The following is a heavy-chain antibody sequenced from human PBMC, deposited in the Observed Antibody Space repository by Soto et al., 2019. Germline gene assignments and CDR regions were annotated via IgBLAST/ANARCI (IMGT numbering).Heavy chain of an antibody. CDR1: GFTFSTYW. D-gene: IGHD3-16*01. CDR3: ARELFGGPDS. J-gene: IGHJ4*02. CDR2: IKEDGSKK. V-gene: IGHV3-7*01. Sequence: EVQVVESGGGLVQPGESLRLSCVGSGFTFSTYWMMWVRQAPGKGLEWVANIKEDGSKKYHVDSVKGRFTISRDNAKNSLYLQMNSLRVDDTAVYYCARELFGGPDSWGQGTLVTVSS.